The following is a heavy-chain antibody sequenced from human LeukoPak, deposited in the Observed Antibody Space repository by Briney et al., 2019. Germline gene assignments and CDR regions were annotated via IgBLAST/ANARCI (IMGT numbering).Heavy chain of an antibody. D-gene: IGHD4-23*01. Sequence: SETLSLTCAVSGGSISSSSSICWTWVRQPPGKGLEWIGEIYHSGATDYNPSLKSRVTMLLDKSKNQFSLKLNSVTAADTAVYYCARNGGNSDYDYWGQGTLVTVSA. J-gene: IGHJ4*02. CDR1: GGSISSSSSIC. CDR2: IYHSGAT. CDR3: ARNGGNSDYDY. V-gene: IGHV4-4*02.